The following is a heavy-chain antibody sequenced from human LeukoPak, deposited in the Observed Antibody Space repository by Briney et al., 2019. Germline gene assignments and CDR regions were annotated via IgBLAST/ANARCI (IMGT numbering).Heavy chain of an antibody. V-gene: IGHV4-59*01. D-gene: IGHD3-10*01. Sequence: RSETLSLTCTVSGGSISSYYWSWIRQPPGKGLEWIGYIYYSGSTNYNPSLKSRVTISVDTSKNQFSLKLSSVTAADTAVYYCAGGSMVRGVIAYDYWGQGTLVTVSS. CDR1: GGSISSYY. CDR2: IYYSGST. CDR3: AGGSMVRGVIAYDY. J-gene: IGHJ4*02.